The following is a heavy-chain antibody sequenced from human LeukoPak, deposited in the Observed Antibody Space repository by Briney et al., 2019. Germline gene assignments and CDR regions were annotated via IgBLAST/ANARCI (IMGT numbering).Heavy chain of an antibody. V-gene: IGHV3-30*02. J-gene: IGHJ3*02. CDR1: GFTFSSYG. CDR2: IRYDGSNK. CDR3: AKGRPVAAVGHDAFDI. Sequence: PGGSLRLSCAASGFTFSSYGMHWVRQAPGKGLEWVAFIRYDGSNKYYADSVKGRFTISRDNSKNTLYLQMNSLRAEDTAVYYCAKGRPVAAVGHDAFDIWGQGTMVTVSS. D-gene: IGHD6-13*01.